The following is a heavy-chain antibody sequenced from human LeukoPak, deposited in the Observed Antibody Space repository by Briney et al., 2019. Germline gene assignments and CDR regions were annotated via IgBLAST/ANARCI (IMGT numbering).Heavy chain of an antibody. D-gene: IGHD6-19*01. CDR3: ARAGIAVAGMCFDY. J-gene: IGHJ4*02. CDR2: ISAYNGNT. CDR1: GYTFTSYG. V-gene: IGHV1-18*01. Sequence: ASVKVSCKASGYTFTSYGISWVRQAPGQGLEWMGWISAYNGNTNYAQKFQGRVTMTRDTSISTAYMELSRLRSDDTAVYYCARAGIAVAGMCFDYWGQGTLVTVSS.